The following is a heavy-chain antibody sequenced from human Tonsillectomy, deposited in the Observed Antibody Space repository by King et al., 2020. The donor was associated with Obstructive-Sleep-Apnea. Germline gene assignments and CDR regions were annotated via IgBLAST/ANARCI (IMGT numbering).Heavy chain of an antibody. J-gene: IGHJ5*02. V-gene: IGHV3-30*02. CDR1: GFAFSSYG. Sequence: VQLVESGGGVVQPGGSLRLSGAASGFAFSSYGMHWVRQAPNKGLEWVTFIRYDGSDIFYADSVKGRFTISRDNSKNTLYLQMNSLRPEDTAVYYCAKGVHSSSWSWGQGTLVIVSS. CDR2: IRYDGSDI. D-gene: IGHD6-13*01. CDR3: AKGVHSSSWS.